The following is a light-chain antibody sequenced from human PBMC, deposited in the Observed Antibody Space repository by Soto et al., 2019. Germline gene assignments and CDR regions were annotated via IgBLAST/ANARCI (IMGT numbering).Light chain of an antibody. J-gene: IGKJ1*01. CDR3: LQYGSSGM. CDR1: QSVSNNY. V-gene: IGKV3-20*01. Sequence: EIVLKQSPGTLSLSPGERATLSCRASQSVSNNYLAWYQQKPGQAPRLLIYGASNRATGIPDRFSGSGSGTDFTLTISRLDPEDFAVYYCLQYGSSGMFGEGTKVGIK. CDR2: GAS.